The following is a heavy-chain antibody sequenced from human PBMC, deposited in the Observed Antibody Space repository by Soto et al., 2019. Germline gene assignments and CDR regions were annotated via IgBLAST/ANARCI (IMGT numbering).Heavy chain of an antibody. D-gene: IGHD6-6*01. CDR1: GYTFTSYG. J-gene: IGHJ6*02. CDR2: ISAYNGNT. V-gene: IGHV1-18*01. CDR3: ARDCSSIAARQTSDYYYGMDV. Sequence: GASVKVSCKASGYTFTSYGISWVRQAPGQGVEGMGWISAYNGNTNYAQKLQGRVTMTTDPSTSTAYMELRSLRSDDTAVYYCARDCSSIAARQTSDYYYGMDVWGQGTTVTVS.